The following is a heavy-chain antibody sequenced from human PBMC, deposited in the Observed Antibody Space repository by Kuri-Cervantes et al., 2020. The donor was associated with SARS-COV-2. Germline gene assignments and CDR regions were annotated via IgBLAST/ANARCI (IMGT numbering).Heavy chain of an antibody. V-gene: IGHV3-30*04. CDR1: GFTFSSYA. CDR2: ISYDGSNK. CDR3: ARNTPEAYYYYMDV. J-gene: IGHJ6*03. Sequence: GGSLRLSCAASGFTFSSYAMHWVRQAPGKGLEWVAVISYDGSNKYYADSVKGRFTISRDNSKNTLYLQMNSLRAEDTAVYYCARNTPEAYYYYMDVWGKGTTVTVSS.